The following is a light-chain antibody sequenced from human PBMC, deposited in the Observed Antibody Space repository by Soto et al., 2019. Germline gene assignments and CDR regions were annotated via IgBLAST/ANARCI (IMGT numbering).Light chain of an antibody. Sequence: DIQVTQSPSSLSASVGDRVTITCRASQSISSYLNWYQQKPGKAPKLLIYAASSLQSGVPSRFSGSGSGTDFTLTISSLQPEDFATYYCQQSYSTRGKFAQGPKVEIK. J-gene: IGKJ1*01. V-gene: IGKV1-39*01. CDR3: QQSYSTRGK. CDR2: AAS. CDR1: QSISSY.